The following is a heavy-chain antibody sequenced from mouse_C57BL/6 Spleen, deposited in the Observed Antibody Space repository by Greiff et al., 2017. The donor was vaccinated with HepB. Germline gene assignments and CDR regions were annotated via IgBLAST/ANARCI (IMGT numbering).Heavy chain of an antibody. CDR1: GYTFTSYT. V-gene: IGHV1-4*01. Sequence: VKLMESGAELARPGASVKMSCKASGYTFTSYTMHWVKQRPGQGLEWIGYINPSSGYTKYNQKFKDKATLTADKSSSTAYMQLSSLTSEDSAVYYCARITTVEWYFDVWGTGTTVTVSS. CDR2: INPSSGYT. CDR3: ARITTVEWYFDV. J-gene: IGHJ1*03. D-gene: IGHD1-1*01.